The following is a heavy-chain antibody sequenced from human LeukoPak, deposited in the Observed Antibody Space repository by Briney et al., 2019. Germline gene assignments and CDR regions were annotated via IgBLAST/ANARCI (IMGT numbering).Heavy chain of an antibody. D-gene: IGHD3-10*01. CDR3: ARVRSGSFPDY. CDR2: IYHSGST. J-gene: IGHJ4*02. CDR1: GGSISSGGYS. V-gene: IGHV4-30-2*01. Sequence: PSETLSLTCAVSGGSISSGGYSWSWIRQPPGKGLEWTGYIYHSGSTYYNPSLKSRVTISVDRSKNQFSLKLSSVTAADTAVYYCARVRSGSFPDYWGQGTLVTVSS.